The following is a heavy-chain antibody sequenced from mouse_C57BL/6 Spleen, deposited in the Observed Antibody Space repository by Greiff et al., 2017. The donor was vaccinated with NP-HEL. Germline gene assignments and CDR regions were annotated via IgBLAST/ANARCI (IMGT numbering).Heavy chain of an antibody. D-gene: IGHD1-1*01. Sequence: QVQLQQSGAELVKPGASVKLSCKASGYTFTEYTIHWVKQRSGQGLEWIGRFYPGSGSIKYNEKFKDKATLTADKSSSTVYMELSRLTSEDSAVYFCARHEEGSYYGSSSAWFAYWGQGTLVTVSA. CDR3: ARHEEGSYYGSSSAWFAY. CDR1: GYTFTEYT. V-gene: IGHV1-62-2*01. J-gene: IGHJ3*01. CDR2: FYPGSGSI.